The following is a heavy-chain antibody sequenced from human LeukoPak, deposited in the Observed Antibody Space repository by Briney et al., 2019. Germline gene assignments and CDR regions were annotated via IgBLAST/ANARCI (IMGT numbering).Heavy chain of an antibody. V-gene: IGHV3-23*01. D-gene: IGHD3-22*01. J-gene: IGHJ5*02. CDR2: ISGSGGST. Sequence: GGSLRLSCAASGFTFNNYAMSWVRQAPGKGPEWLSAISGSGGSTTDADSVKGRFNNSRDNTKSTLYLQMKRLRAEDTAIDYCAKIFHTDGYYLGEHLFDVWGQGTLVTVSS. CDR3: AKIFHTDGYYLGEHLFDV. CDR1: GFTFNNYA.